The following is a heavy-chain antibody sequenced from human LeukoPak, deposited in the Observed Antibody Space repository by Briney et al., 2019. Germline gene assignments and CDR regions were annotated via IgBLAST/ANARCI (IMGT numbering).Heavy chain of an antibody. CDR2: ISDDGSNG. V-gene: IGHV3-30*04. J-gene: IGHJ6*02. CDR3: VRDGNRGYDMDV. Sequence: PGGSLRLSCEASGFTFSSYAMHWVRQAPGRGLEWVTVISDDGSNGYYAGSVKGRFTISGDIATNSVYLQMNSLRAEDTALYYCVRDGNRGYDMDVWGQGTAVTVSS. CDR1: GFTFSSYA. D-gene: IGHD3-10*01.